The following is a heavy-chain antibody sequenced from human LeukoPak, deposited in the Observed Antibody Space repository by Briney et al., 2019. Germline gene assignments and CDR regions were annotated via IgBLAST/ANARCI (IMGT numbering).Heavy chain of an antibody. CDR2: IRSKAYGGTT. Sequence: GGSLRPSCTASGFTFGDYAMSWVRQAPGKGLEWVGFIRSKAYGGTTEYAASVKGRFTISRDDSKSIAYLQMNSLKTEDRAVYYCTRVGGIDGGWSGAVDYWGQGTLVTVSS. J-gene: IGHJ4*02. D-gene: IGHD6-19*01. CDR3: TRVGGIDGGWSGAVDY. CDR1: GFTFGDYA. V-gene: IGHV3-49*04.